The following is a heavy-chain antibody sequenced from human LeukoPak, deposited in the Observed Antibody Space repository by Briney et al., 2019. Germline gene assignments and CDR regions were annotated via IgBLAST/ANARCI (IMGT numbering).Heavy chain of an antibody. V-gene: IGHV1-46*01. D-gene: IGHD5-18*01. CDR1: GGTFSSYA. CDR2: INPSGGST. CDR3: AREIGPIQLHLWGSAFDY. J-gene: IGHJ4*02. Sequence: ASVKVSCKASGGTFSSYAISWVRQAPGQGPEWMGIINPSGGSTSYAQKFQGRVTLTRYTSTSTVYMELSSLRSEDTAVYYCAREIGPIQLHLWGSAFDYWGQGTLVTVSS.